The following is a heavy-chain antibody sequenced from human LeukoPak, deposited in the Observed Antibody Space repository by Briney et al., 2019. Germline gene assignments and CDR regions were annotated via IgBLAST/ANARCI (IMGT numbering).Heavy chain of an antibody. CDR2: IYYSGST. CDR3: ATHLKGVNNWFDP. J-gene: IGHJ5*02. Sequence: PSETLSLTCTVSGGSISSYYWSWIRQPPGKGLEWIGYIYYSGSTNYNPSLKSRVTISVDTSKNQFSLKLSSVTAADTAVYYCATHLKGVNNWFDPWGQASLVTVPS. CDR1: GGSISSYY. V-gene: IGHV4-59*01.